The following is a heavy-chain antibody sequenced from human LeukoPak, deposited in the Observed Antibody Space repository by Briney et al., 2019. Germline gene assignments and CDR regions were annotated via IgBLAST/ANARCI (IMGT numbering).Heavy chain of an antibody. CDR1: GFTFSSYW. CDR3: ACRGHYYDSSGYSGKRDY. V-gene: IGHV3-7*01. CDR2: IKQDGSEK. J-gene: IGHJ4*02. Sequence: GGSLRLSCAASGFTFSSYWMSWVRQAPGKGLEWVANIKQDGSEKYYVDSVKGRFTISRDNAKNSLYLQMNGLRAEDTAVYYCACRGHYYDSSGYSGKRDYWGQGTLVTVSS. D-gene: IGHD3-22*01.